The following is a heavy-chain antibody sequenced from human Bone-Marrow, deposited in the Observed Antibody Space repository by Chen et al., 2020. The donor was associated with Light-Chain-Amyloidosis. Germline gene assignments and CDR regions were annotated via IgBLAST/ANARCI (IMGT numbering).Heavy chain of an antibody. CDR1: GYTFTSYG. CDR3: VREFGALLWCGELLNDAFYI. V-gene: IGHV1-18*01. CDR2: ISAHNGDT. D-gene: IGHD3-10*01. Sequence: QVQLVQSGAEVKKSGASVKVSCKASGYTFTSYGISWVRQAPGQGLEWMGRISAHNGDTDYAPQVHGSGTMPTDAPTTTAYMELRSLSSDDTAVYYCVREFGALLWCGELLNDAFYIWGQGTMVTVSS. J-gene: IGHJ3*02.